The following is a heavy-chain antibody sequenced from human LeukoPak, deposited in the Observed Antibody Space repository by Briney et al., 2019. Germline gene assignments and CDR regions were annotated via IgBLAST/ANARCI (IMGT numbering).Heavy chain of an antibody. CDR1: GDSISSSAYY. V-gene: IGHV4-39*01. CDR3: TRHQTNNYGSGSPFDY. J-gene: IGHJ4*02. CDR2: VYRSGST. Sequence: SETLSLTCNVSGDSISSSAYYWAWLRQPPGRGLEWIGSVYRSGSTRYNPSLESPITMFVDTSKNQFSLRLSSVTAADTAVYYCTRHQTNNYGSGSPFDYWGQGTLVTVSS. D-gene: IGHD3-10*01.